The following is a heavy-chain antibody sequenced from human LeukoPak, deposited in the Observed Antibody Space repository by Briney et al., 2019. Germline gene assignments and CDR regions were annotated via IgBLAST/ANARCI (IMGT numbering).Heavy chain of an antibody. CDR2: ISGSGGST. V-gene: IGHV3-23*01. CDR3: AKAIGSDDSSGYYYSLFDY. J-gene: IGHJ4*02. Sequence: GGSLRLSCAASGFTFSSYAMSWVRQAPGKGLEWVSAISGSGGSTYYADSVKGRFTISRDNSKNTLYLQMNSLRAEDTAVYYCAKAIGSDDSSGYYYSLFDYWGQGTLVTVSS. CDR1: GFTFSSYA. D-gene: IGHD3-22*01.